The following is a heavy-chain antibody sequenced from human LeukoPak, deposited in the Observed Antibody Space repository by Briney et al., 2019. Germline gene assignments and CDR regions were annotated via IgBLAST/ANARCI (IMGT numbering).Heavy chain of an antibody. V-gene: IGHV3-30*02. J-gene: IGHJ5*02. CDR2: IRYDGGNT. CDR3: AKDDGSSWYGGWFDT. D-gene: IGHD6-13*01. CDR1: GFTFTTYG. Sequence: GGSLRLSCAASGFTFTTYGMHWVRQAPGKGLEWVAFIRYDGGNTYYADSVKGRFTISRDNSKNTLYLQMNSLESEDTAVFYCAKDDGSSWYGGWFDTWGQGSLVTVSS.